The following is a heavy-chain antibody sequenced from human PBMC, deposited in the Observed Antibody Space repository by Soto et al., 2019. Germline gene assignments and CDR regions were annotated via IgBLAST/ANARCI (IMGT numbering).Heavy chain of an antibody. V-gene: IGHV4-39*01. CDR2: IFYLGSS. J-gene: IGHJ5*02. D-gene: IGHD3-3*02. Sequence: SETLSLTCTVSGDSIISSDFYWGWVRRPPGKGLEWIGSIFYLGSSYYNPSLKSRVTMSVDTSKNQFSLRLRSVTAADTALYFCARHSLALRKNNWFDPWGQGIMVTVSS. CDR1: GDSIISSDFY. CDR3: ARHSLALRKNNWFDP.